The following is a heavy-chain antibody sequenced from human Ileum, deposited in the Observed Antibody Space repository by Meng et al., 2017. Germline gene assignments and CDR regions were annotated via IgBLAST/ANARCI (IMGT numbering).Heavy chain of an antibody. CDR2: INWNGGST. V-gene: IGHV3-20*04. J-gene: IGHJ5*02. CDR3: ARDRGSLYSSAWFDL. D-gene: IGHD3-22*01. Sequence: GESLKISCAASGFTFDDYDMSWVRQAPGKGLEWVSGINWNGGSTGYADSVKGRFTISRDNAKNSLYLQMNSLRGEDTALYYCARDRGSLYSSAWFDLWGQGTQVTVSS. CDR1: GFTFDDYD.